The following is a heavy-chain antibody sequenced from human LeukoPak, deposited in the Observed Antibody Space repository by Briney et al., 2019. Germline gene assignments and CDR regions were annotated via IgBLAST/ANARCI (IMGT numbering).Heavy chain of an antibody. V-gene: IGHV3-13*01. CDR2: FGSAGDT. CDR1: GFPFIAYD. Sequence: GGSLRLSCATSGFPFIAYDMHWVRQAPGKGLEWVSAFGSAGDTYYPGAVKGRFIISRDYATNSLFLQMNSQRAGDTAVYFCVRGALPGDNWYFDLWGRGTLVIVSS. J-gene: IGHJ2*01. CDR3: VRGALPGDNWYFDL.